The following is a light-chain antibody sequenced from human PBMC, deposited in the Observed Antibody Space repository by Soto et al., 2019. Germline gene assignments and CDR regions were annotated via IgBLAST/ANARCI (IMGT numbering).Light chain of an antibody. CDR2: DVS. J-gene: IGLJ1*01. CDR1: ISDVSGYNF. V-gene: IGLV2-14*03. Sequence: QSALTQPASVSGSPGQSITISCTGTISDVSGYNFVSWYQQYPDEAPKLMIYDVSNRPSGVSNRFSGSKSGNTASLTISGLQAEDEADYYCSSYTSSNTYAFGTGTKVTVL. CDR3: SSYTSSNTYA.